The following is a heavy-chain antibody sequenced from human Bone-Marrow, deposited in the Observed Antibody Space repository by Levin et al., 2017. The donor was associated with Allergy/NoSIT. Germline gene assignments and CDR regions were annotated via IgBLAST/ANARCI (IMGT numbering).Heavy chain of an antibody. D-gene: IGHD6-13*01. Sequence: LSLTCAASGFNFRSAAMGWVSQTPGKGLQWVSSISGTGSTTYYADSVKGRFTVSRDNSKNTLYLQMNSLRAEDSAVYFCARDPAAAGLFDFWGQGVLVSVSA. J-gene: IGHJ4*02. CDR3: ARDPAAAGLFDF. CDR1: GFNFRSAA. V-gene: IGHV3-23*01. CDR2: ISGTGSTT.